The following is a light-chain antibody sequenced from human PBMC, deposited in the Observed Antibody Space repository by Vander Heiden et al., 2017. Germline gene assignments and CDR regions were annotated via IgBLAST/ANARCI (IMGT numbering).Light chain of an antibody. J-gene: IGLJ3*02. CDR2: GNS. CDR3: QSYDSSLSGFWV. Sequence: QSVLTQPPSVSGAPGPRITISCTGSSSNIGAGYDVHWYQQLPGTAPKLLIYGNSNRPSGVPDRFSGSKSGTSASLAITGLQPEDEADYYCQSYDSSLSGFWVFGGGTKLTVL. V-gene: IGLV1-40*01. CDR1: SSNIGAGYD.